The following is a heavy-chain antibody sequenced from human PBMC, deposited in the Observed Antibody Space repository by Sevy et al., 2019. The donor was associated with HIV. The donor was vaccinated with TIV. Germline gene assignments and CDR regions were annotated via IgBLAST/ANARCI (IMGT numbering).Heavy chain of an antibody. CDR1: GDTLTNNY. CDR3: VRADPAQHFDS. J-gene: IGHJ4*02. Sequence: ASVKVSCKAPGDTLTNNYMHWVRQAPGQGLEWMGIIDPSGGNTSYAQKFQGIVTMTRDTSTSTLYMDLSSLRSEDTAVYYCVRADPAQHFDSWGQGTLVTVSS. V-gene: IGHV1-46*01. CDR2: IDPSGGNT.